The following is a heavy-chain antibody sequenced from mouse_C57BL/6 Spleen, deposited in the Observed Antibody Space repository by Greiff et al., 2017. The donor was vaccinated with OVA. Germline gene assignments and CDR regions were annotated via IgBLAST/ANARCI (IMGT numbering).Heavy chain of an antibody. CDR2: INPNNGGT. V-gene: IGHV1-26*01. Sequence: VQLQQSGPELVKPGASVKISCKASGYTFTDYYMNWVKQSHGKSLEWIGDINPNNGGTSYNQKFKGKATLTVDKSSSTAYMELRSLTSEDSAVYYCARYYGNSAWFAYWGQGTLVTVSA. J-gene: IGHJ3*01. CDR3: ARYYGNSAWFAY. D-gene: IGHD2-1*01. CDR1: GYTFTDYY.